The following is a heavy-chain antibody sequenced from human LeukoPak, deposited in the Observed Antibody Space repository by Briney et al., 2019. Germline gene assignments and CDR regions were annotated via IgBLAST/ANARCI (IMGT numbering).Heavy chain of an antibody. CDR3: ATVSAFFYDSGSYYTFDY. J-gene: IGHJ4*02. CDR2: IYYSGST. Sequence: SETLSLTCTVSGGSISSSSYYWGWIRQPPGKGLEWIGYIYYSGSTYYNPSLKSRVTISVDTSKNQFSLKLSSVTAADTAVYYCATVSAFFYDSGSYYTFDYWGQGTLVTVSS. CDR1: GGSISSSSYY. V-gene: IGHV4-39*07. D-gene: IGHD3-10*01.